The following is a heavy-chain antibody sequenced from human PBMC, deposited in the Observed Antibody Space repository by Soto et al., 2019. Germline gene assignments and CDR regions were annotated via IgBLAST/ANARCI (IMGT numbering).Heavy chain of an antibody. Sequence: QVQLVESGGVLVKPGGSLRLSCAASGFNFEPYYMAWIRQAPGKGLQWVAYISPRSTVIEYADSVKGRFTISGDNAKNSLYLQMDSLRAEDSAVYYCLRRSTFDYFIPFDVSGQETVVTVSS. V-gene: IGHV3-11*01. J-gene: IGHJ3*01. CDR3: LRRSTFDYFIPFDV. D-gene: IGHD5-12*01. CDR2: ISPRSTVI. CDR1: GFNFEPYY.